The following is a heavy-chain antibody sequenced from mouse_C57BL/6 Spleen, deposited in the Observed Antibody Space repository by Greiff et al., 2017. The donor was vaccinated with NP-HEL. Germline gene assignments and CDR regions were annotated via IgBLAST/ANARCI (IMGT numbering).Heavy chain of an antibody. Sequence: QVQLQQSGAELVKPGASVKLSCKASGYTFTSYWMHWVKQRPGRGLEWIGRIDPNSGGTKYNEKFKSKATLTVDKTSSTAYMQLSSLPSEDSAVYYCASSCSSPFAMDYWGQGTSVTVSS. CDR3: ASSCSSPFAMDY. CDR2: IDPNSGGT. J-gene: IGHJ4*01. D-gene: IGHD1-1*01. CDR1: GYTFTSYW. V-gene: IGHV1-72*01.